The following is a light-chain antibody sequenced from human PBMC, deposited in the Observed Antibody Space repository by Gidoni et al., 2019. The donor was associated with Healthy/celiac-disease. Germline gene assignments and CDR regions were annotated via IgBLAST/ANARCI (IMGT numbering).Light chain of an antibody. J-gene: IGKJ2*01. CDR2: AAS. V-gene: IGKV1-39*01. CDR1: QSISRY. Sequence: DIQMTQSPSSLSASVGDRVTITCRASQSISRYLNWYQQKPGKAPKLLIYAASSLQSGVPSRFSGSGSGTDFTLTISSLQPEDFATYYCQQSDSTPPYTFXXXTKLEIK. CDR3: QQSDSTPPYT.